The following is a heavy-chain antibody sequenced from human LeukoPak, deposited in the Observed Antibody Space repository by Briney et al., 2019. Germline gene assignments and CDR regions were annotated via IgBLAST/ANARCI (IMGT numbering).Heavy chain of an antibody. D-gene: IGHD1-1*01. CDR3: AKEDATDMTPLLDY. CDR1: GIIFSSHA. V-gene: IGHV3-23*01. J-gene: IGHJ4*02. Sequence: GGSLRLSCAASGIIFSSHAISWVRQAPGKGLEWVSAISGSGGTTYYADSVKGRFTISRDNSKNTLSLQMNSLRAEDTAVYYCAKEDATDMTPLLDYWGQGTLVTVSS. CDR2: ISGSGGTT.